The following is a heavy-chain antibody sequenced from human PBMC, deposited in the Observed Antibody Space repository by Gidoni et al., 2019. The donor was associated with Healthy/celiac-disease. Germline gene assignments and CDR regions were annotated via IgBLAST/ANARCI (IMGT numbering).Heavy chain of an antibody. CDR3: ARQMRGTHYYFDY. J-gene: IGHJ4*02. CDR1: GGSISSSSYF. Sequence: QLQLQESGPGLVKPSEPLSLTCTVSGGSISSSSYFWAWIRQPPGKGLECIGSIYYSGSTYYNPSLKSRVTISVDTSKNQFSLKLSSVTASDTAVYYCARQMRGTHYYFDYWGQGTLVTVSS. V-gene: IGHV4-39*01. CDR2: IYYSGST.